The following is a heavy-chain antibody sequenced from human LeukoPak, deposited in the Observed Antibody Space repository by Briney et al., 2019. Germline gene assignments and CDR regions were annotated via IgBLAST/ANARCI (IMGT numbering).Heavy chain of an antibody. D-gene: IGHD3-10*01. CDR3: ARDSARFGELSDYYYYYGMDV. Sequence: PSETLSLTCTVSGGSVSSGSYYWSWIRQPPGKGLEWIGYIYYSGSTNYNPSLKSRVTISVDTSKNQFSLKLSSVTAADTAVYYCARDSARFGELSDYYYYYGMDVWGQGTTVTVSS. CDR1: GGSVSSGSYY. CDR2: IYYSGST. V-gene: IGHV4-61*01. J-gene: IGHJ6*02.